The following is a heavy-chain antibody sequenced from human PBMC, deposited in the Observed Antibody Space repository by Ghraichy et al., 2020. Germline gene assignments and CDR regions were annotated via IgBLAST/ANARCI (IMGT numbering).Heavy chain of an antibody. Sequence: LSLTCAASGFTFSGYYMSWIRQAPGEGLECVSYISSSGSSIYYADSVKGRFTISRDNAKNSLYLQMNSLRAEDTAVYYCARDIWAADYYGSGTYYIDYWGQGTLVTVSS. CDR2: ISSSGSSI. D-gene: IGHD3-10*01. CDR3: ARDIWAADYYGSGTYYIDY. J-gene: IGHJ4*02. V-gene: IGHV3-11*04. CDR1: GFTFSGYY.